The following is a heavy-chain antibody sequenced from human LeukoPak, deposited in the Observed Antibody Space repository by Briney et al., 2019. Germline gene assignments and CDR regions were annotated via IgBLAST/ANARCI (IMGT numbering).Heavy chain of an antibody. J-gene: IGHJ4*02. CDR1: GFTFSDYY. Sequence: KAGGSLRLSCAASGFTFSDYYMSWVRQAPGKGLEWLSYISRRGNTIYYAGSVRGRFTVSRDNAQNSLYLQMNSLRAEDTAVYYCARDHYGSNSLDYWGQGTLVTVSS. D-gene: IGHD4-23*01. CDR3: ARDHYGSNSLDY. V-gene: IGHV3-11*04. CDR2: ISRRGNTI.